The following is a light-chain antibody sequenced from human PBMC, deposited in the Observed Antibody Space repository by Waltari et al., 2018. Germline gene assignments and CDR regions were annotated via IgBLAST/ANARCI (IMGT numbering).Light chain of an antibody. CDR2: DAS. V-gene: IGKV3-20*01. CDR1: QSVARF. Sequence: EIVLTQSPGTLSLSPGERATLSCRASQSVARFLVWYQQKPCQAPRLVIFDASSRASGIPDRFIGSGSGTDFTLTISRLEPEDFAVYYCQQYRNSPLTFGGGTKVEIK. CDR3: QQYRNSPLT. J-gene: IGKJ4*01.